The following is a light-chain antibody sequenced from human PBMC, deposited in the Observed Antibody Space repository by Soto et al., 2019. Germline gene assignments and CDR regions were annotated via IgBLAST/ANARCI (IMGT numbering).Light chain of an antibody. CDR3: TSKTSRSYVV. CDR1: SSDVGGYNY. Sequence: QSALTQPASVSGSPGQSITISCTGTSSDVGGYNYVSWYQQHPGKAPKLMIYEVSNRPSGVSDRFSSSKSGNTASLTISGLQAEDEADYYCTSKTSRSYVVFGGGTKLTVL. V-gene: IGLV2-14*01. J-gene: IGLJ2*01. CDR2: EVS.